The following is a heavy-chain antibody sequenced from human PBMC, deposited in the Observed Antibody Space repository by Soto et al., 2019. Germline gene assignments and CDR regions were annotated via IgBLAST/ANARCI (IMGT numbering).Heavy chain of an antibody. J-gene: IGHJ4*02. CDR1: GFTFSSYG. D-gene: IGHD3-10*01. CDR3: ARGGLWFGELLYPYDY. Sequence: GGSLRLSCAASGFTFSSYGMHWVRQAPGKGLEWVAVIWYDGSNKYYADSAKGRFTISRDNSKNTLYLQMNSLRAEDTAVYYCARGGLWFGELLYPYDYWGQGILVTVSS. CDR2: IWYDGSNK. V-gene: IGHV3-33*01.